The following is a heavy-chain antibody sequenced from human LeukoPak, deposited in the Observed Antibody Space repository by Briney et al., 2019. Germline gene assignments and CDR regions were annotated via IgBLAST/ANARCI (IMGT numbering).Heavy chain of an antibody. CDR1: GGSFSAYY. V-gene: IGHV4-34*01. D-gene: IGHD2-15*01. CDR3: ARVVAATRSGMDV. CDR2: INHSGST. Sequence: PSETLSLTCAVYGGSFSAYYWSWIRQPPGKGLEWIGEINHSGSTNHNPSLKSRVTISVDTSKNQFSLKLSSVTAADTAVYYCARVVAATRSGMDVWGQGTTVTVSS. J-gene: IGHJ6*02.